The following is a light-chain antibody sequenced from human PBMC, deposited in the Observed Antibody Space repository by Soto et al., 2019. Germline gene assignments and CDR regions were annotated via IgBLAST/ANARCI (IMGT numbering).Light chain of an antibody. CDR1: QGVSRGY. V-gene: IGKV3D-20*02. J-gene: IGKJ1*01. CDR2: GVS. Sequence: IVFTQSPDTLSLSPGERATLSCRTSQGVSRGYLAWYQQKAGQAPRLLIYGVSSRATGVSHRFSGSGSGTDFTLTISRLEPEDFAVYYCQQRSNWPPMWTLGQGTKGDIK. CDR3: QQRSNWPPMWT.